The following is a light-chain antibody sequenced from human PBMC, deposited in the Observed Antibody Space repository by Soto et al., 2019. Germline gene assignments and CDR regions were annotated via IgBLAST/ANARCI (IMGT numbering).Light chain of an antibody. CDR2: EVS. CDR3: SSYTSSSIV. V-gene: IGLV2-14*01. Sequence: QSVLTHPASVSWSPGHSITISCTGTSSDVGGYNYVSWYQQHPGKAPKLMIYEVSNRPSGVSNRFSGSKSGNTASLTISGLQAEDEADYYCSSYTSSSIVFGTGTKVTVL. J-gene: IGLJ1*01. CDR1: SSDVGGYNY.